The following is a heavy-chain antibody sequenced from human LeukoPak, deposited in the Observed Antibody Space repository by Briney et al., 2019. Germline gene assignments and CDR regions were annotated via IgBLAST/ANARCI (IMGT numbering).Heavy chain of an antibody. Sequence: PGGSLRLSCAASGFTFSSYWMSRVRQAPGKGLKWVANIKQDGSVKYYVDSVKGRFTISRDNAMNSLYLQMNSLRAEDTAVYYCARDTAMVTSVDYYGMDVWGQGTTVTVSS. CDR3: ARDTAMVTSVDYYGMDV. CDR2: IKQDGSVK. V-gene: IGHV3-7*05. J-gene: IGHJ6*02. CDR1: GFTFSSYW. D-gene: IGHD5-18*01.